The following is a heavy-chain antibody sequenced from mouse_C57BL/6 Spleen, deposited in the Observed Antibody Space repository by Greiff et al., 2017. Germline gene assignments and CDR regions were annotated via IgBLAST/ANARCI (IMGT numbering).Heavy chain of an antibody. J-gene: IGHJ3*01. CDR1: GFSINSDCY. CDR2: TFYSGIT. D-gene: IGHD1-1*01. Sequence: EVQVVESGPSLVRPSQTLSLTCTVTGFSINSDCYWIWIRQFPGNKLEYIGYTFYSGITYYNPSLESRTYITRDTSKNQFSLKLSSVTTEDTATYYCASGDYYGSSAWFAYWGQGTLVTVSA. V-gene: IGHV3-3*01. CDR3: ASGDYYGSSAWFAY.